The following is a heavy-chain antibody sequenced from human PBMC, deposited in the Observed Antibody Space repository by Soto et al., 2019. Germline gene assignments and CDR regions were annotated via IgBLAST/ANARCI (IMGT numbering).Heavy chain of an antibody. J-gene: IGHJ5*02. CDR2: IYHTGTT. CDR3: ATLPPRIVVVMTDLPT. CDR1: GGSVSSGSYY. V-gene: IGHV4-61*01. D-gene: IGHD2-15*01. Sequence: PSETLSLTCTVSGGSVSSGSYYWSWIRQPPGKRLEWIGQIYHTGTTSYNPSLKNRVTISLDKSNNQFSLRLTSMTAADTAVYYCATLPPRIVVVMTDLPTWGQGTLVTVSS.